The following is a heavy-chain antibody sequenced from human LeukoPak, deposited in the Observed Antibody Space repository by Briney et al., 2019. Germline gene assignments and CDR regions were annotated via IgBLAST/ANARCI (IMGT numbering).Heavy chain of an antibody. CDR1: GGSFSGYY. J-gene: IGHJ6*03. CDR2: INHSGST. V-gene: IGHV4-34*01. Sequence: SETLSLTCAVYGGSFSGYYWSWIRQPPGKGLEWIGEINHSGSTNYNPSLKSRVTISVDTSKNQFSLKLSSVTAADTAMYYCARLYAGIVGAGRGLGGSYMDVWGKGTTVTVSS. CDR3: ARLYAGIVGAGRGLGGSYMDV. D-gene: IGHD6-13*01.